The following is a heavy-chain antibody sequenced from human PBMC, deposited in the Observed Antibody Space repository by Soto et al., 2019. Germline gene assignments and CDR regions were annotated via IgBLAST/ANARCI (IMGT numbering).Heavy chain of an antibody. V-gene: IGHV1-46*01. Sequence: ASVKVSCKASGYTFTSYYMHWVRQAPGQGLEWMGIINPSGGSTSYAQKFQGRVTMTRDTSTSTVYMELSSLRSEDTAVYYCAIDLNWNYKIYYFDYWGQGTLVTVSS. J-gene: IGHJ4*02. CDR3: AIDLNWNYKIYYFDY. CDR1: GYTFTSYY. CDR2: INPSGGST. D-gene: IGHD1-7*01.